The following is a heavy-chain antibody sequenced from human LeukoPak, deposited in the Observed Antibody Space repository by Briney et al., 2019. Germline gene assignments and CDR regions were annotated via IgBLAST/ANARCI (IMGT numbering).Heavy chain of an antibody. Sequence: SETLSLTCSVSGYSITNGYYWAWIRQPPGQGLEGIGSIDCSGSTYYNPSLKSRVTISVDTSKNQFSLKVSSVTAADTAVYYCARNPHVVVVVAKIYWFDPWGQGTLVTVSS. CDR2: IDCSGST. D-gene: IGHD2-21*01. J-gene: IGHJ5*02. CDR1: GYSITNGYY. CDR3: ARNPHVVVVVAKIYWFDP. V-gene: IGHV4-38-2*02.